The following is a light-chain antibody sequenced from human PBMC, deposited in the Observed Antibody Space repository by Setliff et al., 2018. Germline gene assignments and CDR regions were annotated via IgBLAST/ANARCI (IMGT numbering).Light chain of an antibody. Sequence: QSALTQPASVSGSPGQSITISCTGTSSDVGGYNYVSWYQQHPGKAPKLMIYEVSDRPSGVSNRFSGSKSGNTASLTISGLQAEDGADYYCTSYTSSRTDVFGTGTKVTVL. J-gene: IGLJ1*01. V-gene: IGLV2-14*01. CDR3: TSYTSSRTDV. CDR1: SSDVGGYNY. CDR2: EVS.